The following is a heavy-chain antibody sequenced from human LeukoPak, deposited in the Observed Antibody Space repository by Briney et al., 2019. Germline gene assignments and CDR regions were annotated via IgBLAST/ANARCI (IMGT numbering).Heavy chain of an antibody. CDR2: INPHTGGT. J-gene: IGHJ4*02. D-gene: IGHD3-22*01. CDR3: ARVHTNYYDSSGYYSGGAYYFDY. Sequence: ASVKVSCKASGYTFTGYYMHWVRQAPGQGLEWMGWINPHTGGTNYAQKFQGRVTMTRDASISTAYMELSRLRSDDTAVYYCARVHTNYYDSSGYYSGGAYYFDYWGQGTLVTVSS. CDR1: GYTFTGYY. V-gene: IGHV1-2*02.